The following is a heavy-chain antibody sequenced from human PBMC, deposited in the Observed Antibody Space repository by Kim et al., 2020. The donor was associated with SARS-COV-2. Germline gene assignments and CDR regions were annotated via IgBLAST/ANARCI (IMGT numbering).Heavy chain of an antibody. CDR3: ARGSIVVVPAAAYYYYYMDV. CDR2: INHSGST. CDR1: GGSFSGYY. D-gene: IGHD2-2*01. Sequence: SETLSLTCAVYGGSFSGYYWSWIRQPPGKGLEWIGEINHSGSTNYNPSLKSRVTISVDTSKNQFSLKLSSVTAADTAVYYCARGSIVVVPAAAYYYYYMDVWGKGNTVTVSS. V-gene: IGHV4-34*01. J-gene: IGHJ6*03.